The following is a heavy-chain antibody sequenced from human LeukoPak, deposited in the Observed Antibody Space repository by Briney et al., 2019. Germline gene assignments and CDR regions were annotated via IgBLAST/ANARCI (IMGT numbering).Heavy chain of an antibody. CDR3: ARDPYNGDYGDFYYYYMDV. V-gene: IGHV3-21*01. CDR1: GFTFSRYN. Sequence: GGSLRLSCAASGFTFSRYNMNWVRQAPGKGLEWVSSITSTSSYTFYADSVKGRFTISRDNAKNSLYLHLNSLRDEDTAIYYCARDPYNGDYGDFYYYYMDVWGKGTTVTISS. D-gene: IGHD3-16*01. J-gene: IGHJ6*03. CDR2: ITSTSSYT.